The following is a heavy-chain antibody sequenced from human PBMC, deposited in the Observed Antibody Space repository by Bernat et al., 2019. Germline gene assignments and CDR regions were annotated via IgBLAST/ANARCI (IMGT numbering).Heavy chain of an antibody. CDR2: ISWNSGSI. CDR1: GFTFDDYA. CDR3: AKDGGGSYDY. J-gene: IGHJ4*02. V-gene: IGHV3-9*01. D-gene: IGHD2-15*01. Sequence: EVQLVESGGGLVQPGRSLRLSCSASGFTFDDYAMHWVRQAPGKGLEVVSGISWNSGSIGYADSVKGRFTISRDNAKNSLYLQMNSLRAEDTALYYCAKDGGGSYDYWGQGTLVTVSS.